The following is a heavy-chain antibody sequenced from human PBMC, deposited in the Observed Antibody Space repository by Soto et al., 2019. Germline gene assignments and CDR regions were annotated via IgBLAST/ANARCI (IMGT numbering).Heavy chain of an antibody. D-gene: IGHD6-13*01. CDR2: IIPIFGTA. V-gene: IGHV1-69*06. CDR1: GGTFSSYA. Sequence: SVKVSCTASGGTFSSYAISWVRQAPGQGLEWMGGIIPIFGTANYAQKFQGRVTITADKSTSTAYMELSSLRSEDTAVYYCASQRPQQRGDFDDWGQGTLVTVSS. CDR3: ASQRPQQRGDFDD. J-gene: IGHJ4*02.